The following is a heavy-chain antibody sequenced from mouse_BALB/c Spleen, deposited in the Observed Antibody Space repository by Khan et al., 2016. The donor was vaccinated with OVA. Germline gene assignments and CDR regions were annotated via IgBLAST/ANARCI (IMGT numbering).Heavy chain of an antibody. CDR1: GDSLTRGY. V-gene: IGHV3-8*02. CDR2: MIYSGNT. CDR3: ARSTYRYAFAY. D-gene: IGHD2-14*01. Sequence: EVKLLESGPRLVKPSQTLSLTCSVTGDSLTRGYWSWIRKFPGNKLEYMGYMIYSGNTYYNPSLKSRISITRHTSKNQYYLQLNSVTTEDTATYYCARSTYRYAFAYWGQGTLVTVSA. J-gene: IGHJ3*01.